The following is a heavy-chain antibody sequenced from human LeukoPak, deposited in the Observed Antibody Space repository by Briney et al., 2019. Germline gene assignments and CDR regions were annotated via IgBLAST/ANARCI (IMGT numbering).Heavy chain of an antibody. J-gene: IGHJ3*02. CDR3: ASRDYYDSSGYNDAFDI. CDR1: GFTVSNNY. CDR2: IYSGGST. V-gene: IGHV3-53*01. D-gene: IGHD3-22*01. Sequence: GGSLRLSCAASGFTVSNNYMSWVRQAPGKGLEWVSVIYSGGSTYYADSVKGRFTISSDNSKSTLYLQMNSLRAEDTAVYYCASRDYYDSSGYNDAFDIWGQGTMVTVSS.